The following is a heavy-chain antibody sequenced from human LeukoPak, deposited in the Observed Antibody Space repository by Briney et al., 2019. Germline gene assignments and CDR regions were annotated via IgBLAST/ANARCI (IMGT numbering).Heavy chain of an antibody. J-gene: IGHJ4*02. CDR2: IWSDGSNI. Sequence: PGGSLRLSCAASGFTFRSYAMQWARQAPGKGLEWVAIIWSDGSNIYYADSVKGRFTISRDNSKNTLYLQMNSLRAEDTAVYYCARVQETYFDHWGQGTLVTVSS. V-gene: IGHV3-33*08. CDR3: ARVQETYFDH. CDR1: GFTFRSYA.